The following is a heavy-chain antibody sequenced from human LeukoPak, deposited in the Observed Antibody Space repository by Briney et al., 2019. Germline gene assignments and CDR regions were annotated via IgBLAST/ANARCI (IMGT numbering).Heavy chain of an antibody. CDR3: ARAGDIVDYYYYGMDV. Sequence: SETLSLTCTVSGGSISSSSYYWGWIRQPPGTGLEWIGSIYYSGSTNYNPSLKSRVTISVDTSKNQFSLKLSSVTAADTAVYYCARAGDIVDYYYYGMDVWGQGTTVTVSS. CDR1: GGSISSSSYY. D-gene: IGHD5-12*01. V-gene: IGHV4-39*07. CDR2: IYYSGST. J-gene: IGHJ6*02.